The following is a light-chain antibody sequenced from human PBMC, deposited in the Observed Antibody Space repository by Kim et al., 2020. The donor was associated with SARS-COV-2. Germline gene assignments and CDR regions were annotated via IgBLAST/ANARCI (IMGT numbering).Light chain of an antibody. V-gene: IGLV10-54*01. J-gene: IGLJ3*02. CDR1: SNNVGYQG. CDR2: RDN. Sequence: QTATLTCIGNSNNVGYQGAAWTQQHQGHPPKVLFDRDNNRPSGISERFSASRSGNTASLTISGLQPEDEADYYCSAWDSSLTAWVFGGGTKLTVL. CDR3: SAWDSSLTAWV.